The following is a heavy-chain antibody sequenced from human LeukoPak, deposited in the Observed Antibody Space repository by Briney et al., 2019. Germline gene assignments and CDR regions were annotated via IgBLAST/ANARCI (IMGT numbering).Heavy chain of an antibody. V-gene: IGHV1-46*01. CDR2: INPSGGST. CDR1: GYNFSDYY. Sequence: ASVKVSCKASGYNFSDYYLHWVRQAPGQGLEWMGIINPSGGSTSYAQKFQGRVTMTRDMSTSTVYMELSSLRSDDTAVYYCARKNSNITIRTYYFDYWGQGTLVTVSS. CDR3: ARKNSNITIRTYYFDY. J-gene: IGHJ4*02. D-gene: IGHD3-3*01.